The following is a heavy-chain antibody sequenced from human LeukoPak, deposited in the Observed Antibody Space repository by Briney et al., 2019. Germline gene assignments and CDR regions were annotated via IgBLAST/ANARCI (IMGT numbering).Heavy chain of an antibody. CDR1: GFTFTTYG. D-gene: IGHD6-19*01. V-gene: IGHV3-23*01. CDR2: IGGSGVRT. Sequence: GGSLRLSCSASGFTFTTYGMNWVRQAPGKGLEWVSGIGGSGVRTYYADSVKGRFTISRDNSRNTLYLQMNSLRAEDTAVYYCAKEGGWFTEFDYWGQGTLVTVSP. CDR3: AKEGGWFTEFDY. J-gene: IGHJ4*02.